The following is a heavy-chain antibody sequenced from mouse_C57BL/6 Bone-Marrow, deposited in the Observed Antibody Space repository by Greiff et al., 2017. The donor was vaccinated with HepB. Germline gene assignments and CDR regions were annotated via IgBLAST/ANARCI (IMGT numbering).Heavy chain of an antibody. CDR3: VRDYGSSYWYFDV. J-gene: IGHJ1*03. Sequence: EVQLLESGGGLVQPKGSLKLSCAASGFSFNTYAMNWVRQAPGKGVEWVARIRSKSNNYATYYDDSVKDRFTISRDDSESMLYLQMNNLKTEDTAMYYCVRDYGSSYWYFDVWGTGTTVTVSS. V-gene: IGHV10-1*01. CDR1: GFSFNTYA. D-gene: IGHD1-1*01. CDR2: IRSKSNNYAT.